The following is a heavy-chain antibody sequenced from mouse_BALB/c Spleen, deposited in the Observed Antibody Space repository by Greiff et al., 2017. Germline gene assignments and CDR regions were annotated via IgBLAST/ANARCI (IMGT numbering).Heavy chain of an antibody. J-gene: IGHJ3*01. CDR2: ISSGGSYT. CDR3: AREGTRMITTFAY. CDR1: GFTFSSYA. V-gene: IGHV5-9-4*01. D-gene: IGHD2-4*01. Sequence: EVMLVESGGGLVKPGGSLKLSCAASGFTFSSYAMSWVRQSPEKRLEWVAEISSGGSYTYYPDTVTGRFTISRDNAKNTLYLEMSSLRSEDTAMYYCAREGTRMITTFAYWGQGTLVTVSA.